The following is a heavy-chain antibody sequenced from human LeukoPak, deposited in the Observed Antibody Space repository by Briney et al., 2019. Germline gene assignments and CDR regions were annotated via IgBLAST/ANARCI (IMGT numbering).Heavy chain of an antibody. D-gene: IGHD3-22*01. J-gene: IGHJ4*02. CDR3: ARDQRYYDSSGHLDY. V-gene: IGHV3-53*01. CDR2: VYSGGSGGYT. Sequence: PGGSLRLSCAASGISVSSNNMSWVRQAPGKGLEWVSVVYSGGSGGYTYYADSVKGRFTISRDNSKNTLYLQMNSLRAEDTAVYHCARDQRYYDSSGHLDYWGQGTLVTVSS. CDR1: GISVSSNN.